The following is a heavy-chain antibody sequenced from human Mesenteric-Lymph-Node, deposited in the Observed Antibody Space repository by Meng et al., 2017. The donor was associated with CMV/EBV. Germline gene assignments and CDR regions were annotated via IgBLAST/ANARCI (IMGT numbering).Heavy chain of an antibody. CDR2: IYHTGTT. D-gene: IGHD1-14*01. CDR1: GGSIGSGGHY. V-gene: IGHV4-31*11. CDR3: SSSGFTGAY. J-gene: IGHJ4*02. Sequence: SETLSLTCVVSGGSIGSGGHYWSWNRQYPGKGLEWIGFIYHTGTTQYNPSLKSRVTMSVDTSKNQFSLTLTSVTAADTAVYYCSSSGFTGAYWGQGALVTVSS.